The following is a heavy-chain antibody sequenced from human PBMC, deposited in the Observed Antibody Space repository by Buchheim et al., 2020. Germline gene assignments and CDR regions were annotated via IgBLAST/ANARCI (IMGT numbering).Heavy chain of an antibody. CDR3: ARGRRAYYYYGMDV. CDR2: ISYDGSNK. J-gene: IGHJ6*02. CDR1: GFTFSSYA. V-gene: IGHV3-30*04. Sequence: QVQLVESGGGVVQPGRSLRLSCAASGFTFSSYAMHWVRQAPGKGLEWVAVISYDGSNKYYADSVKGRFTISRDNSKNTLYLQMNSLRAEDTAVYYCARGRRAYYYYGMDVWGQGTT.